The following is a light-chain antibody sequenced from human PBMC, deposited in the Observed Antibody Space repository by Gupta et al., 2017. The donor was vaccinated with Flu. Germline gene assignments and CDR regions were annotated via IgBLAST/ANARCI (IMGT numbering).Light chain of an antibody. CDR2: DVT. V-gene: IGLV2-14*01. CDR1: SSDVGRSDY. J-gene: IGLJ1*01. CDR3: SSYTSGSTFYV. Sequence: QSALTQPASVFGSPGQSITISCNGTSSDVGRSDYVSWYQQHPDQAPKLIIYDVTNRPSGVSRRFSGSKSGNTASLTISGLQAEDETDYYCSSYTSGSTFYVFGTGTKVTVL.